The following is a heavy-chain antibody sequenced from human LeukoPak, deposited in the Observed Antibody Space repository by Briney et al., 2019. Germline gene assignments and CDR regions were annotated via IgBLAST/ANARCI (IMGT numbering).Heavy chain of an antibody. CDR1: GFTFSSYG. CDR3: ARGAGYNYPYYFDY. D-gene: IGHD5-24*01. Sequence: PGGSLRISCAASGFTFSSYGMHWVRQAPGKGLEWVAVISYDGSNKYYADSVKGRFTISRDNSKNTLYLQMNSLRAEDTAVYYCARGAGYNYPYYFDYWGRGTLVTVSS. CDR2: ISYDGSNK. V-gene: IGHV3-30*03. J-gene: IGHJ4*02.